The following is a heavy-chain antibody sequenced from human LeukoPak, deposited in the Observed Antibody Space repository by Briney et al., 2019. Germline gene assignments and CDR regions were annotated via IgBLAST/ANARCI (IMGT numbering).Heavy chain of an antibody. V-gene: IGHV3-11*01. D-gene: IGHD6-13*01. Sequence: PGGSLRLSCAASGFTFSDYYMSWIRQAPGKGLEWVSYISSSGSTIYYADSVKGRFTISRDNAKNSLYLQMNSLRAEDTALYYCAKDIPSQQPTRWSGMDVWGQGTTVTVSS. J-gene: IGHJ6*02. CDR1: GFTFSDYY. CDR2: ISSSGSTI. CDR3: AKDIPSQQPTRWSGMDV.